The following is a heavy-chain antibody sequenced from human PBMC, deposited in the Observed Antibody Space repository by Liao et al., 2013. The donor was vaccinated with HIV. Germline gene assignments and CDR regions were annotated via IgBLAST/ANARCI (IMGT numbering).Heavy chain of an antibody. V-gene: IGHV4-34*01. CDR2: INHSGST. CDR3: ARARYFVRPGAFDI. CDR1: GGSFSGYY. Sequence: QVQLQQWGAGLLKPSETLSLTCAVYGGSFSGYYWSWIRQPPGKGLEWIGEINHSGSTNYNPSLKSRVTISVDTSKNQFSLKLSSVTAADTAVYYCARARYFVRPGAFDIWGQGTMVTVSS. D-gene: IGHD3-9*01. J-gene: IGHJ3*02.